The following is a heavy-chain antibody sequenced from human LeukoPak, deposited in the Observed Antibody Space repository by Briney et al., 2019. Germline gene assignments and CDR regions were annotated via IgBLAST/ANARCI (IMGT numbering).Heavy chain of an antibody. CDR2: INHSGST. CDR3: ARSYSSGLKVDY. V-gene: IGHV4-34*01. CDR1: GGSFSGYY. J-gene: IGHJ4*02. D-gene: IGHD6-19*01. Sequence: PSETLSLTCAVYGGSFSGYYWSWIRQPPGKGLEWIGEINHSGSTNYNPSLKSRVTISVDTSKNQFSLKLSSVTAADTAVYYCARSYSSGLKVDYWGQGTLVTVSS.